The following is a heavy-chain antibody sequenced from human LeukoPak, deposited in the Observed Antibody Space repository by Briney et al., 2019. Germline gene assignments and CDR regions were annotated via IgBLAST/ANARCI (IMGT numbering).Heavy chain of an antibody. Sequence: GESLKISCKGSGYSFTSYWIAWVRHMPGKGLECLGIIYPGDSNTRYSPSFEGQVTISADKSSSTANLQWSSLKASDTAIYYCARFSHSGRWLQIGAFDIWGQGTMVTVSS. CDR2: IYPGDSNT. D-gene: IGHD5-24*01. J-gene: IGHJ3*02. CDR3: ARFSHSGRWLQIGAFDI. V-gene: IGHV5-51*01. CDR1: GYSFTSYW.